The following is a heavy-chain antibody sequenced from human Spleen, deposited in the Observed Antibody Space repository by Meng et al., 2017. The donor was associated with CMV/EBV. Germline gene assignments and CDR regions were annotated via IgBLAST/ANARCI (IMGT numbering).Heavy chain of an antibody. CDR1: GFTFSTYS. J-gene: IGHJ3*02. V-gene: IGHV3-21*01. CDR2: ISSSSSYI. Sequence: GESLKISCEASGFTFSTYSMNWVRQAPGKGLEWVSSISSSSSYIYYADSVKGRFTISRDNAKNSLYLQMNSLRAEDTAVYYCARDPRYCSSTSCSADAFDIWGQGTMVTVSS. CDR3: ARDPRYCSSTSCSADAFDI. D-gene: IGHD2-2*01.